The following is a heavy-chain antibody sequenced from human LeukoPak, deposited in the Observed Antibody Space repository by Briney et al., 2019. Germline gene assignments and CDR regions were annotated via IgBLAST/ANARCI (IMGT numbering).Heavy chain of an antibody. CDR2: IYGGGST. CDR1: EFCVGSNY. Sequence: RGALILSCAASEFCVGSNYMTWVRQPPGRGLEWVSLIYGGGSTYYADSVKGRFTISRDNSKNTLYLQMNSLRAEDTAVYYCQELGITMIGGVWGKGTTVTISS. D-gene: IGHD3-10*02. J-gene: IGHJ6*04. V-gene: IGHV3-66*01. CDR3: QELGITMIGGV.